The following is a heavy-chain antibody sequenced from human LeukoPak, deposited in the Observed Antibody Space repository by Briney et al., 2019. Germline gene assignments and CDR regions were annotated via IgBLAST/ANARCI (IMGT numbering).Heavy chain of an antibody. J-gene: IGHJ5*02. D-gene: IGHD3-16*01. CDR3: ASYILGDWFDP. Sequence: PSQTLSLTCTVSGGSISSGDYYWSWIRQPPGKGLEWIGYIYYSGSTYYNPSLKSRVTISVDTSKNQFSLELSSVTAADTAVYYCASYILGDWFDPWGQGTLVTVSS. CDR2: IYYSGST. CDR1: GGSISSGDYY. V-gene: IGHV4-30-4*01.